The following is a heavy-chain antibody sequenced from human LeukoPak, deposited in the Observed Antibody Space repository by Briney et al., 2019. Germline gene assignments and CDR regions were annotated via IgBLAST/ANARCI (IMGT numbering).Heavy chain of an antibody. CDR3: ARGRRSTGLDY. D-gene: IGHD4-17*01. CDR2: INHSGST. CDR1: GGSFSGYY. Sequence: SETLSLTCAVYGGSFSGYYWSWIRQPPGKGLEWIGEINHSGSTNYHPSLKSRVTISVDTSKNQFSLKLSSVTAADTAVYYCARGRRSTGLDYWGQGTLVTVSS. J-gene: IGHJ4*02. V-gene: IGHV4-34*01.